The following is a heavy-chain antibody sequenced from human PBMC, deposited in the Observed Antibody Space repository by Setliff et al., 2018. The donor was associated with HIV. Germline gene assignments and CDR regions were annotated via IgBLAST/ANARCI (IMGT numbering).Heavy chain of an antibody. CDR1: GVSISDHY. CDR2: IYSSGTT. V-gene: IGHV4-4*09. D-gene: IGHD3-10*01. J-gene: IGHJ4*02. Sequence: KTSETLSLTCFVSGVSISDHYWGWIRQPPGKGLEWIGYIYSSGTTQYNPSVESRVTMSLDTSRDQFSLNLRSVTAADTAVYYCARVQVSGTYPIDYWGQGTLVTVSS. CDR3: ARVQVSGTYPIDY.